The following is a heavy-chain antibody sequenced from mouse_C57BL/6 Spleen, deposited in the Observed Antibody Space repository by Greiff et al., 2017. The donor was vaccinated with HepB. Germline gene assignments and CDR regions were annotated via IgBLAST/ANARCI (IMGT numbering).Heavy chain of an antibody. V-gene: IGHV1-82*01. CDR3: ARGMIYYGPWFAY. CDR2: IYPGDGDT. J-gene: IGHJ3*01. CDR1: GYAFSSSW. Sequence: QVQLQQSGPELVKPGASVKISCKASGYAFSSSWMNWVKQRPGKGLEWIGRIYPGDGDTNYNGKFKGKATLTADKSSSTAYMQLSSLTSEDSAVYFCARGMIYYGPWFAYWGQGTLVTVSA. D-gene: IGHD2-1*01.